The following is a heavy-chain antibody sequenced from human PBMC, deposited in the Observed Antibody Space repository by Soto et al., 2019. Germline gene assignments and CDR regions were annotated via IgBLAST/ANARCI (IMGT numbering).Heavy chain of an antibody. CDR2: ISYDAGNR. CDR3: ARVGSSSSFRSESQFYYYYAMDV. D-gene: IGHD6-6*01. Sequence: GGSLRLSCAASGFTFTTFGMHWVRQAPGKGLEWVAVISYDAGNRYYADSVRGRFTISRDNSKNTVYLQMDSLGPEDMAVYYCARVGSSSSFRSESQFYYYYAMDVWGQGTTVTVSS. J-gene: IGHJ6*02. CDR1: GFTFTTFG. V-gene: IGHV3-30*03.